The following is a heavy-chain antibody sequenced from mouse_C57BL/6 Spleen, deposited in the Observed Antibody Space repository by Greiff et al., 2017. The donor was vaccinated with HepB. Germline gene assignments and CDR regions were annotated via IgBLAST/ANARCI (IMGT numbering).Heavy chain of an antibody. Sequence: EVMLVESGGGLVKPGGSLKLSCAASGFTFSDYGMHWVRQAPEKGLEWVAYISSGSSTIYYADTVKGRFTISRDNAKNTLFLQMTSLRSEDTAMYYCARKEPGGYAMDYWGQGTSVTVSS. J-gene: IGHJ4*01. CDR3: ARKEPGGYAMDY. V-gene: IGHV5-17*01. CDR1: GFTFSDYG. CDR2: ISSGSSTI.